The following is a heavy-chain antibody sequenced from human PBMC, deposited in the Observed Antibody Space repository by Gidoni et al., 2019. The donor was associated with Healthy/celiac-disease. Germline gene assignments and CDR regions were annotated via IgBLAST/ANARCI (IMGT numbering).Heavy chain of an antibody. D-gene: IGHD5-18*01. CDR1: GFPFSRYP. J-gene: IGHJ3*02. CDR2: SSSSSSTI. Sequence: EVQLVASGGGLVQPGGSLTLSCAASGFPFSRYPWNWVRQAPGKGLEWVSYSSSSSSTIYYADSVKGRFTISRDNAKNSLYLQMNSRRDEDTAVYYCARRDGYSYGYKYRDAFDIWGQGTMVTVSS. V-gene: IGHV3-48*02. CDR3: ARRDGYSYGYKYRDAFDI.